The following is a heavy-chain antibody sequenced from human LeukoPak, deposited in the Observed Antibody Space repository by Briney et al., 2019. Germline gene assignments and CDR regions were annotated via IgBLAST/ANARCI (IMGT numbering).Heavy chain of an antibody. V-gene: IGHV3-23*01. D-gene: IGHD6-19*01. Sequence: GGSLRLSCAASGFTFSSYAMSWVRQAPGKGLEWVSAFSGSGGNTYYADSVKGRFTISRDISKNTLYLQMNSLRAEDTAVYYCANDTTKNIAVADHDYWGQGTLVTVSS. CDR2: FSGSGGNT. J-gene: IGHJ4*02. CDR1: GFTFSSYA. CDR3: ANDTTKNIAVADHDY.